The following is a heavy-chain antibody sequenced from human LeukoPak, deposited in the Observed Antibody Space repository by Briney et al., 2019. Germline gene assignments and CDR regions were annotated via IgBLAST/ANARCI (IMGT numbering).Heavy chain of an antibody. J-gene: IGHJ4*02. Sequence: SETLSLTCTVSGGSISSYYWSWIRQPPGKGLEWIGYIYYSGSTNYNPSLKSRVTISVDTSKNQFSLKLSSVTAADTAVYYCARGVVNYYDNSGYQIWGQGTLVTVSS. CDR3: ARGVVNYYDNSGYQI. CDR1: GGSISSYY. D-gene: IGHD3-22*01. CDR2: IYYSGST. V-gene: IGHV4-59*01.